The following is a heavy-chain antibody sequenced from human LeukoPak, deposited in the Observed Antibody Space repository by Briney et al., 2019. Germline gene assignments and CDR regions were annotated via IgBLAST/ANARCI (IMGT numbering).Heavy chain of an antibody. J-gene: IGHJ4*02. CDR3: ATYYYDSSGYISLPDY. CDR2: IIPILGIA. Sequence: SVKVSCKASGGTFSSYAISWVRQAPGQGLEWMGRIIPILGIANYAQKFQGRVTITADKSTSTAYMELSSLRSEGTAVYYCATYYYDSSGYISLPDYWGQGTLVTVSP. V-gene: IGHV1-69*04. CDR1: GGTFSSYA. D-gene: IGHD3-22*01.